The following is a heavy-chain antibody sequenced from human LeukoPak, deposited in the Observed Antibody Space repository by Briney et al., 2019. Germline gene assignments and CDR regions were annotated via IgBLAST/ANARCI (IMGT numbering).Heavy chain of an antibody. CDR2: IYYSGST. D-gene: IGHD3-10*01. CDR1: GASISIGFYY. Sequence: SETLSLTCTVSGASISIGFYYWSWIRQHPGKGLEWIGYIYYSGSTYYNPSLKSRVTMSVDTSKNQFSLKLSSVTAADTAVYYCAREDHREYYGSGSYYLFDYWGQGTLVTVSS. V-gene: IGHV4-31*03. J-gene: IGHJ4*02. CDR3: AREDHREYYGSGSYYLFDY.